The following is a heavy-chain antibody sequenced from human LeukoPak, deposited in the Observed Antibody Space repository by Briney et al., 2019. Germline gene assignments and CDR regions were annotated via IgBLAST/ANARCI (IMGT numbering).Heavy chain of an antibody. Sequence: PGGSLRLSCAASGFTVSSNYMSWVRQAPGKGLKWVSVFYSGGSTYYADSVKGRFTISRDNSKNTLYLQMNSLRAEDTAVYYCARRTSPTSYFDSWGKGPLVPVSS. J-gene: IGHJ4*02. D-gene: IGHD2-2*01. CDR3: ARRTSPTSYFDS. CDR1: GFTVSSNY. V-gene: IGHV3-53*01. CDR2: FYSGGST.